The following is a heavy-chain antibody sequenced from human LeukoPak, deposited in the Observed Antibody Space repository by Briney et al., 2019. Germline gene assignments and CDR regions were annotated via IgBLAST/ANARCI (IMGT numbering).Heavy chain of an antibody. J-gene: IGHJ3*02. CDR2: IIPIFGTA. Sequence: ASVKVSCKASGGTFSSYAISWVRQAPGQGLEWMGGIIPIFGTANYAQKFQGRVTITADESTSTAYMELSSPRSEDTAVYYCAREWNGYNRGDAFDIWGQGTMVTVSS. CDR3: AREWNGYNRGDAFDI. D-gene: IGHD5-24*01. CDR1: GGTFSSYA. V-gene: IGHV1-69*13.